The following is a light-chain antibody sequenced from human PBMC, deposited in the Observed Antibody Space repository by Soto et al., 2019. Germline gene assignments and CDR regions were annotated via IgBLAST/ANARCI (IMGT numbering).Light chain of an antibody. CDR3: QQYYDWPPWP. V-gene: IGKV3-15*01. Sequence: DIVMTQSPATLSVSPGERATLSCRASQTVSSSLAWYQQRRGQAPRLPIFGASTRAPGIPARFSASGSGTEFTLTISSLQSEDFAIYYCQQYYDWPPWPFGQGTKVEIK. J-gene: IGKJ1*01. CDR1: QTVSSS. CDR2: GAS.